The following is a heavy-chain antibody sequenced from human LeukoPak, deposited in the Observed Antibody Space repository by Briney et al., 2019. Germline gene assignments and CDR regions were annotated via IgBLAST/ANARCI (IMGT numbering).Heavy chain of an antibody. CDR1: GFTFSSYG. CDR3: AKYFGSYHPNWFDP. J-gene: IGHJ5*02. Sequence: PGGSLRLSCAASGFTFSSYGMHWVRQAPGKGLEWVAVISYDGSNKYYADSVKGRFTISRDNSKNTLYLQMNSLRAEDTAVYYCAKYFGSYHPNWFDPWGQGTLVTVSS. D-gene: IGHD1-26*01. V-gene: IGHV3-30*18. CDR2: ISYDGSNK.